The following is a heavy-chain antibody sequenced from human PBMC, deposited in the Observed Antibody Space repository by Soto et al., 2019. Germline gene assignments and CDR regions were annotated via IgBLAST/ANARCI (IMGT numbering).Heavy chain of an antibody. V-gene: IGHV3-23*01. Sequence: GGSLRLSCAASGFTFSSYGMHWVRQAPGKGLEWVSAISGSGGSTYYADSVKGRFTISRDNSKNTLYLQMNSLRAEDTAVYYCAKDGTPYDYIWGLDYWGQGTLVTVSS. CDR3: AKDGTPYDYIWGLDY. D-gene: IGHD3-16*01. J-gene: IGHJ4*02. CDR1: GFTFSSYG. CDR2: ISGSGGST.